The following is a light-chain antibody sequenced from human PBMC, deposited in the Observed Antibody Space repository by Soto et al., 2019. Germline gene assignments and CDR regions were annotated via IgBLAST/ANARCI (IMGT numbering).Light chain of an antibody. V-gene: IGLV6-57*01. J-gene: IGLJ3*02. CDR2: KDN. CDR1: SGSIANNF. CDR3: QSDYNNNNCV. Sequence: NFMLTQPHSVSESPGKTVTMSCTRSSGSIANNFVQWYQQRPGSSPTTVIYKDNQRPSGVPDRFSGSIDSSSNSASLSISGLKTEDDADYYCQSDYNNNNCVFGGGTKLTVL.